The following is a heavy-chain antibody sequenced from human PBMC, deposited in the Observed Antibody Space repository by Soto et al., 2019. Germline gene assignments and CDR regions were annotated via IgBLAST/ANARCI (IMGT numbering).Heavy chain of an antibody. CDR1: GFTFSNYG. V-gene: IGHV3-30*03. J-gene: IGHJ4*02. Sequence: QVQLVDSGGGVVQPGRSLRLSCTGSGFTFSNYGMHWVRQAPGKGLEWVAIISHDGSNKYYAASVEDRFTTSGDKTKNFALLQMNRPGAEDAVDYYAGKRGGDQRYWEYWGRGTLVIVSS. CDR2: ISHDGSNK. CDR3: GKRGGDQRYWEY. D-gene: IGHD2-8*02.